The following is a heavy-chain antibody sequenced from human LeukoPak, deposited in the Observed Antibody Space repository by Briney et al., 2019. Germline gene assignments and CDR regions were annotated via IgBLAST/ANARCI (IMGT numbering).Heavy chain of an antibody. CDR3: SDWGY. CDR2: IKSKPDGGTT. V-gene: IGHV3-15*01. J-gene: IGHJ4*02. D-gene: IGHD3-16*01. CDR1: GFTLSNAW. Sequence: GGSLRLSCAASGFTLSNAWMSWVRRAPGKGLEWVGRIKSKPDGGTTDYAAPVKGRFTISRDASKNTLYLQMNSLKTEDSAIYYCSDWGYWGQGTLVTVS.